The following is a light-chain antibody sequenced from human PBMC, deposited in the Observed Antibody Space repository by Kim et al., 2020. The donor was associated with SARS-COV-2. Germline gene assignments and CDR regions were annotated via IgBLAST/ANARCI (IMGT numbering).Light chain of an antibody. Sequence: DIQVTQSPSSLSASVGDRVTITCRTSQDIDNYFNWYQHRPGKAPTLLVYGATTLHSGVPSRFSGSGSGTDFRLTLSSLQPEDSATYYCQQSYSTPWTFGQGTKLEI. CDR3: QQSYSTPWT. V-gene: IGKV1-39*01. CDR2: GAT. J-gene: IGKJ2*02. CDR1: QDIDNY.